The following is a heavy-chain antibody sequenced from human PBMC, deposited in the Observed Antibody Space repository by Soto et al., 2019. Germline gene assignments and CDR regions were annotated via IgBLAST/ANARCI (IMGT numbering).Heavy chain of an antibody. CDR2: ISNSDGST. D-gene: IGHD1-26*01. Sequence: EVQLLDSGGGLVQPGGSLRLSCAASGCTFSNYAMSWVRQAPGKGLEWVSAISNSDGSTYYAVSVKGRFTISRDNSKNTLYLQMNSLRADDTAVYYCSIAHYFAFFPWGQGTLVTVSS. V-gene: IGHV3-23*01. J-gene: IGHJ5*02. CDR1: GCTFSNYA. CDR3: SIAHYFAFFP.